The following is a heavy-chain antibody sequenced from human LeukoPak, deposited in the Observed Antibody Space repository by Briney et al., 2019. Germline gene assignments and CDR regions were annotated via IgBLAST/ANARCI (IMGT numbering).Heavy chain of an antibody. V-gene: IGHV4-39*01. CDR3: ARQKRYNWFDP. CDR1: GDSIRSSSYY. CDR2: IYYSGRT. Sequence: SETLSLTCTVSGDSIRSSSYYWGWIRQPPGKGLEWIGSIYYSGRTYYNPSLKSRVTISVDTSKNQFSLKLSSVTDADTAVYYCARQKRYNWFDPWGQGTLVTVSS. J-gene: IGHJ5*02.